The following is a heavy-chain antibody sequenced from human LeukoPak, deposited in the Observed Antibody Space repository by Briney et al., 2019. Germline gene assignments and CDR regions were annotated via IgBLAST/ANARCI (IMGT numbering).Heavy chain of an antibody. D-gene: IGHD5-12*01. J-gene: IGHJ6*03. V-gene: IGHV1-18*01. CDR3: ARVKYSGYDFMGYYYYYMDV. CDR1: GYTFTSYG. Sequence: ASVKVSCKASGYTFTSYGISWVRQAPGQGLEWMGWISAYNGNTNYAQKLQGRVTMTTDTSTSTAYMELRSLRSDDTAVYYCARVKYSGYDFMGYYYYYMDVWGQGTLVTVSS. CDR2: ISAYNGNT.